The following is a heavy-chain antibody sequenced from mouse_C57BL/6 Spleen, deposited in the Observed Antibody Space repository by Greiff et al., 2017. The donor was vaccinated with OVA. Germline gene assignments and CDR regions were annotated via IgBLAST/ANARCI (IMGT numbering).Heavy chain of an antibody. CDR2: IDPSDSYT. V-gene: IGHV1-50*01. CDR3: ARTYSNYSYFDY. Sequence: QVQLQQPGAELVKPGASVKLSCKASGYTFTSYWMQWVKQRPGQGLEWIGEIDPSDSYTNYNQKFKGKATLTVDTSSSTAYMHLSSLTSEDSAVYYCARTYSNYSYFDYWGQGTTLTVSS. CDR1: GYTFTSYW. J-gene: IGHJ2*01. D-gene: IGHD2-5*01.